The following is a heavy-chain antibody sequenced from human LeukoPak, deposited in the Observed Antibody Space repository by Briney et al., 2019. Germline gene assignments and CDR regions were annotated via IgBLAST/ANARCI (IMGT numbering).Heavy chain of an antibody. Sequence: GGSLRLSCAASGFSFISYGMHWVRQAPGKGLEWVGVISDNGRNKKYADSVKGRFTISRDNSKDTLYLQMNSLRDEDTAVYYCAKRPSDYGDYVTYFDYWGQGTLVTVSS. CDR3: AKRPSDYGDYVTYFDY. V-gene: IGHV3-30*18. CDR2: ISDNGRNK. J-gene: IGHJ4*02. D-gene: IGHD4-17*01. CDR1: GFSFISYG.